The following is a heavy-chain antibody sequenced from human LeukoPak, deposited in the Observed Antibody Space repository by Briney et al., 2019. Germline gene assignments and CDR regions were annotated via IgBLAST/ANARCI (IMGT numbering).Heavy chain of an antibody. J-gene: IGHJ3*02. Sequence: GASVKVSCKSSGGTFSSYAISWVRQAPGQGLEWMGGIIPIFGTANYAQNSQGRATITADEFTSKASMELSSLRYEDTDVYYCATHCSSTSCYSDDAFDIWGQGTMVTVSS. V-gene: IGHV1-69*13. CDR1: GGTFSSYA. CDR3: ATHCSSTSCYSDDAFDI. CDR2: IIPIFGTA. D-gene: IGHD2-2*01.